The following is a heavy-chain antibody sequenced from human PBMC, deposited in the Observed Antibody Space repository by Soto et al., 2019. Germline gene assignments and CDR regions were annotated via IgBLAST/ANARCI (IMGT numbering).Heavy chain of an antibody. V-gene: IGHV3-23*01. CDR1: GFTFSCYA. Sequence: GGSLRLSCATSGFTFSCYAMSWVRQAPGEGLEWISAVSSIGGITYYTDSVKGRFTISRDNSKNTLYLQMNSLRAEDTAVYYCAKDQTPGPFDIWGQGTMVTVSS. CDR2: VSSIGGIT. J-gene: IGHJ3*02. CDR3: AKDQTPGPFDI.